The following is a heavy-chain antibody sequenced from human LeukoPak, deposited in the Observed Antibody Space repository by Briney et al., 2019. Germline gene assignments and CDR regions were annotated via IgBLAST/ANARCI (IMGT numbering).Heavy chain of an antibody. CDR2: IWYDGSNK. CDR3: ARDLGDYYDSSPIDY. D-gene: IGHD3-22*01. J-gene: IGHJ4*02. Sequence: PGGSLRLSCAASGFTVSSNYMSWVRQAPGKGLEWVAVIWYDGSNKYYADSVKGRFTISRDNSKNTLYLQMNSLRAEDTAVYYRARDLGDYYDSSPIDYWGQGTLVTVSS. CDR1: GFTVSSNY. V-gene: IGHV3-33*08.